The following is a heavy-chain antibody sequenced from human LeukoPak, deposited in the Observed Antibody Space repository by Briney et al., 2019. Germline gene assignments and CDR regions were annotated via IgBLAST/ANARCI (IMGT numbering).Heavy chain of an antibody. CDR1: GFTFSSYG. Sequence: GGSLRLSCAASGFTFSSYGMHWVRQAPGKGLEWVSAITGSGGNTYYADSVKGRFTISRDNYKNTVFLQMNSLRADDTAAYYCAKWGDYDFLTGYYVSDYWGQGTLVTVSS. D-gene: IGHD3-9*01. CDR2: ITGSGGNT. V-gene: IGHV3-23*01. J-gene: IGHJ4*02. CDR3: AKWGDYDFLTGYYVSDY.